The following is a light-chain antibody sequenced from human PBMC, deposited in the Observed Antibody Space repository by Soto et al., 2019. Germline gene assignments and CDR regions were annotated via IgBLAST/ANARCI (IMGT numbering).Light chain of an antibody. CDR1: QSLTTNY. Sequence: EMVLTQSPGTLSLSPGERATLSCRASQSLTTNYLAWYQRKPGPAPRSLIYGASSRATDIPRRFSVSESGTDCTLTINRLEPEDFAVYYCHQYGDSPPTFGEGTK. V-gene: IGKV3-20*01. CDR3: HQYGDSPPT. CDR2: GAS. J-gene: IGKJ1*01.